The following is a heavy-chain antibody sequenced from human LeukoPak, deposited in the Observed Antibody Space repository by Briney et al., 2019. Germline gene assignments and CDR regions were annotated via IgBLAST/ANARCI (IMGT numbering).Heavy chain of an antibody. V-gene: IGHV3-30*18. J-gene: IGHJ3*02. CDR3: AKAGTMLAFDI. Sequence: GGSLRLSCAASGFTFSSYGMHWVRQAPGKGLEWVAVISYDGSNKYYADSVKGRFTISGDNSKNTLYLQMNSLRAEDTAVYYCAKAGTMLAFDIWGQGTMVTVSS. D-gene: IGHD3-10*02. CDR1: GFTFSSYG. CDR2: ISYDGSNK.